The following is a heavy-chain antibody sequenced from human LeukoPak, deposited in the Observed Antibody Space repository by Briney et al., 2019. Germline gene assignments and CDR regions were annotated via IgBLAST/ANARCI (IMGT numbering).Heavy chain of an antibody. D-gene: IGHD5-18*01. J-gene: IGHJ6*03. CDR3: ARDPTLDNSWIQEPPYYQYYYMDV. CDR1: VFTFSSYG. Sequence: GGSLRLSCAASVFTFSSYGMHWVRQAPGKGLEWVSVIYSGGSTYYADSVKGRFTISRDNSKNTLYLQMNSLRAEDTAVYFCARDPTLDNSWIQEPPYYQYYYMDVWGKGTTVTVSS. CDR2: IYSGGST. V-gene: IGHV3-NL1*01.